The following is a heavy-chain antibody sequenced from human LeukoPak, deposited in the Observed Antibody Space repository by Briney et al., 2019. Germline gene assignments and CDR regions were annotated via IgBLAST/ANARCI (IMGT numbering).Heavy chain of an antibody. Sequence: ASVKVSCKASGGTFSSYAISWVRQAPGQGLEWMGGIIPIFGTANYAQKFQGRVTITADESTSTAYMELSSLRSEDTAVYYCARGRPRIAVAGTRLFFDYWGQGTQVTVSS. CDR2: IIPIFGTA. CDR3: ARGRPRIAVAGTRLFFDY. D-gene: IGHD6-19*01. V-gene: IGHV1-69*01. CDR1: GGTFSSYA. J-gene: IGHJ4*02.